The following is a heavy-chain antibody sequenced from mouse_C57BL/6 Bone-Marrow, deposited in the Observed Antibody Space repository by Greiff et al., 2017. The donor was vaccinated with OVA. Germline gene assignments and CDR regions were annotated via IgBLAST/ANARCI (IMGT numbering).Heavy chain of an antibody. D-gene: IGHD1-1*01. CDR3: TGATVVATRGFAY. CDR2: IDPETGGT. J-gene: IGHJ3*01. CDR1: GYTFTDYE. Sequence: VQLQQSGAELVRPGASVTLSCKASGYTFTDYEMHWVKQTPVHGLEWIGAIDPETGGTAYNQKFKGKAIVTADKSSSTAYMELRSLTSEDSAVYYCTGATVVATRGFAYWGQGTLVTVSA. V-gene: IGHV1-15*01.